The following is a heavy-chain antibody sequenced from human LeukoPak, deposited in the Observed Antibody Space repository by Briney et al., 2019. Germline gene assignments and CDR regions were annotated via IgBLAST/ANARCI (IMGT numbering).Heavy chain of an antibody. D-gene: IGHD3-16*01. CDR1: GYTFTSYD. CDR3: ARGPALHKNWVGGRWFDP. J-gene: IGHJ5*02. CDR2: INPKTGNT. V-gene: IGHV1-8*01. Sequence: ASVKVSCKASGYTFTSYDINWVRQATGQGLEWMGWINPKTGNTGYAQNFQGRVTMTRDTSESTAYMELSSLRSEDTAMYYCARGPALHKNWVGGRWFDPWGQGTLVTVSS.